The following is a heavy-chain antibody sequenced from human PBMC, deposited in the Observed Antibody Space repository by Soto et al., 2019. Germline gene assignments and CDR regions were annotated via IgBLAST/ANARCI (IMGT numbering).Heavy chain of an antibody. D-gene: IGHD3-10*01. V-gene: IGHV1-69*01. CDR3: ARHRASGSSRSGMDG. J-gene: IGHJ6*02. CDR2: VVPILGTP. Sequence: QGQLVQSGAEVKEPGSSVKVSCEASGGSFETFIMNWVRQTPGRGLEWMGGVVPILGTPTYAEGSKGKVKTSATRSGGRKQTAVESRTSEDSGIHYCARHRASGSSRSGMDGWGQGPGVIVSS. CDR1: GGSFETFI.